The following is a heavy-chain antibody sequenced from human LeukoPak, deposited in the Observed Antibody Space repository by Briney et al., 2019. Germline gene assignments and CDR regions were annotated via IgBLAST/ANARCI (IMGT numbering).Heavy chain of an antibody. V-gene: IGHV1-69*04. CDR1: GGTFSSYA. Sequence: EASVKVSCKASGGTFSSYAISWVRQAPGQGLEWMGRIIPILGIANYAQKFQGRVTITADKSTSTAYMELSSLRSEDTAVYYCARDRVPLPPDYYYGMDVWGQGTTVTVSS. D-gene: IGHD3-16*02. CDR2: IIPILGIA. J-gene: IGHJ6*02. CDR3: ARDRVPLPPDYYYGMDV.